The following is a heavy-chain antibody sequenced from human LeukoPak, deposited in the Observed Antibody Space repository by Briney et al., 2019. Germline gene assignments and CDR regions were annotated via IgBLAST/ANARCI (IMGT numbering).Heavy chain of an antibody. J-gene: IGHJ5*02. Sequence: SGPTLVKPTQTLTLTCTFSGFSLSTSGVGVGWIRQPPGKALEWLALIYWNDDKRYSPSLKSRLTITKDTSENQVVLTMTNMDPVDTATYYCAHIKEVLLWFGETSVPSWFDPWGQGAPITVSS. V-gene: IGHV2-5*01. CDR3: AHIKEVLLWFGETSVPSWFDP. CDR1: GFSLSTSGVG. D-gene: IGHD3-10*01. CDR2: IYWNDDK.